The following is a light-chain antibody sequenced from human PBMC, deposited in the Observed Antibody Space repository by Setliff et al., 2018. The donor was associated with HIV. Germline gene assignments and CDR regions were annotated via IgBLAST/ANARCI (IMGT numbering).Light chain of an antibody. Sequence: QSALTQPASVSGSPGQSITISCTGSSSDIGSYNYVSWYQQHPGKAPKLMIYDVSVRPSGVSNRFSGSKSGNTASLTISGLQAEDGADYHCSAYSSSSTLVLFGGGTKVTVL. CDR2: DVS. J-gene: IGLJ2*01. CDR3: SAYSSSSTLVL. CDR1: SSDIGSYNY. V-gene: IGLV2-14*03.